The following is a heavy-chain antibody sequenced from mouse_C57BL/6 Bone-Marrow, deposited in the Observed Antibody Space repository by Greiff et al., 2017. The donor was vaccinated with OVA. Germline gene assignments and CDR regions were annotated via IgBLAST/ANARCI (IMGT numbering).Heavy chain of an antibody. CDR3: AREGQGAMDY. D-gene: IGHD3-3*01. V-gene: IGHV1-69*01. CDR1: GYTFTSYW. CDR2: IDPSDSYT. Sequence: VQLQQPGAELVMPGASVKLSCKASGYTFTSYWMHWVKQRPGQGLEWIGEIDPSDSYTNYNQKFKGKSTLTVDKSSSTAYMQLSSLTSEDSAVYYCAREGQGAMDYWGQGTSVTVSS. J-gene: IGHJ4*01.